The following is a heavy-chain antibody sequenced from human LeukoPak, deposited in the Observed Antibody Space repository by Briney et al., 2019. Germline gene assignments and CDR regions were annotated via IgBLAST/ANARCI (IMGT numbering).Heavy chain of an antibody. J-gene: IGHJ6*02. Sequence: SETLSLTCTVSGDSISSYYWSWIRQPAGKGLEWIGYIYYSGSTYYNPSLKSRVSISVDTSKNQFSLKLSSVTAADTAVYYCARGRGVWGQGTTVTVSS. CDR2: IYYSGST. CDR1: GDSISSYY. V-gene: IGHV4-59*06. CDR3: ARGRGV.